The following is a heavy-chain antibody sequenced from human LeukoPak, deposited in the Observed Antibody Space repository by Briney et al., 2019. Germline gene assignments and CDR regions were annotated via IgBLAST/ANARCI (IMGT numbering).Heavy chain of an antibody. J-gene: IGHJ4*02. CDR1: GFTVSSNY. CDR3: ARVGSSGPSDY. CDR2: IYSGGST. D-gene: IGHD6-13*01. V-gene: IGHV3-53*01. Sequence: GGSLRLSCAASGFTVSSNYMSWVRQAPGKGLEWVSVIYSGGSTYYADSVKGRFTISRDNSKNTLYLQMNSLRADDTAVYYCARVGSSGPSDYWGQGTLVTVSS.